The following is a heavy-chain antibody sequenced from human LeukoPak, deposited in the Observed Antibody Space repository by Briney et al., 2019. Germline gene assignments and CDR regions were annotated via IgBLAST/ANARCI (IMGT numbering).Heavy chain of an antibody. CDR1: GFSFSSYG. Sequence: GRSLRLSCAASGFSFSSYGMHWVRQTPGKGLEWVAVMSFDGSNIYYGDSVKGRFTIYRDNSKNTLYLQMNSLRVEDTALYYCAKVTPGSTARKSGLDFWGQGTLVTVSS. J-gene: IGHJ4*02. D-gene: IGHD2-21*02. CDR3: AKVTPGSTARKSGLDF. V-gene: IGHV3-30*18. CDR2: MSFDGSNI.